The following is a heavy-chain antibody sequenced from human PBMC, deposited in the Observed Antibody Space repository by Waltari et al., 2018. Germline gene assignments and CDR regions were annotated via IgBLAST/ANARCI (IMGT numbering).Heavy chain of an antibody. V-gene: IGHV3-74*01. D-gene: IGHD3-10*01. CDR2: IDSDGSST. Sequence: DVQLVESGGGLVQPGGSLRLFWRAFGLTFSTYWMHWVRHDPGTGLMWVSRIDSDGSSTSYEDSVRGRFTISRDNAKNTLYLQMNSVRDEDTAVYYCGRARVQGVKYFDYWGRGTLVTVSS. CDR3: GRARVQGVKYFDY. CDR1: GLTFSTYW. J-gene: IGHJ4*02.